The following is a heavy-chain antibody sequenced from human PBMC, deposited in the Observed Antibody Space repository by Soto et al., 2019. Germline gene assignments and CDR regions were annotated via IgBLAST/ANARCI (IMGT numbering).Heavy chain of an antibody. CDR1: GDSFNDYY. CDR2: INPNGGVT. V-gene: IGHV1-2*04. Sequence: QVQLVQSGAEVRKPGASVTVSCRSSGDSFNDYYIHWVRQAPGQGFEWMGWINPNGGVTKYAQKFQGWVSMTRDTSIRTVYMQLSRLRSDDTAVYYCARESGRATATLDYSYFYMDVWGTGTTVTVSS. J-gene: IGHJ6*03. D-gene: IGHD1-26*01. CDR3: ARESGRATATLDYSYFYMDV.